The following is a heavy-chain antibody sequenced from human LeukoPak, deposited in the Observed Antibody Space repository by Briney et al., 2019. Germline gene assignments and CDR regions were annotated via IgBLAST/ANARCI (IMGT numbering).Heavy chain of an antibody. D-gene: IGHD2-2*01. Sequence: PSETLSLTCTVSGGSINIYYWGWIRQSAGKGLEWIGRIYTSGSTNYNPSLKSRVTMSVDTSKHQFSLKLSSVTAADTAVYYCARDVVTTTGDYFDYWGQGTLVTVSS. CDR1: GGSINIYY. J-gene: IGHJ4*02. CDR2: IYTSGST. V-gene: IGHV4-4*07. CDR3: ARDVVTTTGDYFDY.